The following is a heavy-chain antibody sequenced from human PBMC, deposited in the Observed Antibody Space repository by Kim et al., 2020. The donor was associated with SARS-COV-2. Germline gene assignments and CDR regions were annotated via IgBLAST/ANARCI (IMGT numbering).Heavy chain of an antibody. CDR1: GGSISSSSYY. J-gene: IGHJ4*02. Sequence: SETLSLTCTVSGGSISSSSYYWGFIRQPPGKGLEWIGSVYYSGTTYYNPSLKSRVTVSLDTSKNQFSLKLNSVTAADTAVYYCAKITSGSPLDWGQGILV. CDR3: AKITSGSPLD. CDR2: VYYSGTT. V-gene: IGHV4-39*01. D-gene: IGHD1-26*01.